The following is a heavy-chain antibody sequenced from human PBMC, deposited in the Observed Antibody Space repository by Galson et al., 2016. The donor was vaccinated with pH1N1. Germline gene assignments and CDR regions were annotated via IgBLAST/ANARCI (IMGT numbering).Heavy chain of an antibody. J-gene: IGHJ3*02. D-gene: IGHD2-15*01. CDR2: INDDGSER. CDR3: ARDPLRVALDI. CDR1: GFTFSRSW. Sequence: SLRLSCAGSGFTFSRSWMSWVRQSPGQGLQWVANINDDGSERYYVDSVVKGRFNISRDNARNSLYLQMNSLGVEDTAVYYCARDPLRVALDIWGQGTKLTVSS. V-gene: IGHV3-7*01.